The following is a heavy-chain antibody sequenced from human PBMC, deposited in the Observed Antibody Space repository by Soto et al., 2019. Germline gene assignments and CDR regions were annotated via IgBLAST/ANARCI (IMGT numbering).Heavy chain of an antibody. J-gene: IGHJ4*02. V-gene: IGHV1-18*01. CDR2: INAYNGNT. D-gene: IGHD6-19*01. CDR1: GYTFTSYG. CDR3: GRKAVSGRTGFDY. Sequence: QVQLVQSGAEVKKPGASVKVSCKASGYTFTSYGISWVRQAPGQGLEWMGLINAYNGNTNYAQKLQGRVTMTTDTATRTGCRELRRLRSDDTAVYFCGRKAVSGRTGFDYWGQGTLVTVSS.